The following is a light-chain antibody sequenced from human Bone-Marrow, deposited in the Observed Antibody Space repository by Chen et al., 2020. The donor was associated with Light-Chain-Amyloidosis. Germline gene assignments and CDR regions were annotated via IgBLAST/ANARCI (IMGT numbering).Light chain of an antibody. CDR1: GYNIGNNH. Sequence: QSVLSQPPSVSAPPGQKVTISCSGSGYNIGNNHVSWYQHLPGTAPKLLIYEDNKRPSRIPDRFSGSKSGTSATLGITGLQTGDEADYYCGTWDTNLSAVVFGGGTKLTVL. J-gene: IGLJ2*01. CDR3: GTWDTNLSAVV. V-gene: IGLV1-51*02. CDR2: EDN.